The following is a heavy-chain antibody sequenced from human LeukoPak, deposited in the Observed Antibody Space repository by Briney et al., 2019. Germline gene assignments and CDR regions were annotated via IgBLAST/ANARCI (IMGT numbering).Heavy chain of an antibody. CDR3: ARVSVRYYGSGSYFPRSYYYGMDV. CDR2: INHSGST. D-gene: IGHD3-10*01. J-gene: IGHJ6*02. Sequence: SETLSLTCTVSGGSISSYYWSWIRQPPGKGLEWIGEINHSGSTNYNPSLKSRVTISVDTSKNQFSLKLSSVTAADTAVYYCARVSVRYYGSGSYFPRSYYYGMDVWGQGTTVTVSS. CDR1: GGSISSYY. V-gene: IGHV4-34*01.